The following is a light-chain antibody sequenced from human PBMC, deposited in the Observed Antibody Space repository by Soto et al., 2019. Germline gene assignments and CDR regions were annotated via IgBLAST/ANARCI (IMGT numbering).Light chain of an antibody. CDR2: DVT. J-gene: IGLJ3*02. V-gene: IGLV2-11*01. CDR1: SSDVGGYDY. CDR3: CSYGGSYTRNWV. Sequence: QSVLTQPRSLSGSPGQSVTISCTGTSSDVGGYDYVSWYQQHSGKTPKLIIYDVTKRPSGVPDRFSGSKSGDTASLTISGLRAEDEADYYCCSYGGSYTRNWVFGGGTKVTVL.